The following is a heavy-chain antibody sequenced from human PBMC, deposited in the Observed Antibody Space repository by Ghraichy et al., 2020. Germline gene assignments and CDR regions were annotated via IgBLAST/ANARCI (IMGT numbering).Heavy chain of an antibody. CDR3: ARSYCSIASCLYYFDY. V-gene: IGHV4-34*01. D-gene: IGHD2-2*01. CDR2: INHSGST. CDR1: SGSFSGYY. Sequence: GSLRLSCAVYSGSFSGYYWNWIRQPPGKGLEWIGEINHSGSTNHNPSLRSRVTISVDTSKNQFSLKLSSVTAADTAVYYCARSYCSIASCLYYFDYWGQGTLVTVSS. J-gene: IGHJ4*02.